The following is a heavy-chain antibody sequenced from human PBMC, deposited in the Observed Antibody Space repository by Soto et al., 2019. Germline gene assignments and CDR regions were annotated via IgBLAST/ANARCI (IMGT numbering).Heavy chain of an antibody. CDR3: ARGSGIVALPGELEDVKYDY. Sequence: QVQLQQWGAGLVKPSETLSLSCAVYGQSFSGHSWAWIRQPPGKGLEWIGEINESGSTYYNPSLNSRVPISTVMSKNLFSLKLSSVSAADTAAYFCARGSGIVALPGELEDVKYDYWGQGTLVNVSS. CDR1: GQSFSGHS. V-gene: IGHV4-34*01. CDR2: INESGST. J-gene: IGHJ4*02. D-gene: IGHD1-1*01.